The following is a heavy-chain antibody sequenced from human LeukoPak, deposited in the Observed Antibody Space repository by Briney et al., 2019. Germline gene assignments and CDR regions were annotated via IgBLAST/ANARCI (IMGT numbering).Heavy chain of an antibody. J-gene: IGHJ3*02. CDR3: ARAWYYYDRSDAFDI. D-gene: IGHD3-10*02. CDR1: GFTVSSNY. V-gene: IGHV3-53*01. CDR2: IYSGGST. Sequence: GGSLRLSCAASGFTVSSNYMSWVRQTPGKRLEWVSVIYSGGSTYYADSVKGRFTISRDNSKNTLYLQMNSLRAEDTAVYYCARAWYYYDRSDAFDIWGQGTMVTVSS.